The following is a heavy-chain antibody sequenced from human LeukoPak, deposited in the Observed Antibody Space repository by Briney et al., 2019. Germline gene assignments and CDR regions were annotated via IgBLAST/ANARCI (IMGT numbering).Heavy chain of an antibody. Sequence: WPSVKVSCKASGYTFTVCYMHWVRQAPGQGLEWMGWINPNSCGTNYAQKFQGRVTMTRDTSISTGYMEMSRLRSDDTAVYYCARGTNALSGVDYWGQGTLVTVSS. D-gene: IGHD2-8*01. CDR3: ARGTNALSGVDY. V-gene: IGHV1-2*02. CDR1: GYTFTVCY. J-gene: IGHJ4*02. CDR2: INPNSCGT.